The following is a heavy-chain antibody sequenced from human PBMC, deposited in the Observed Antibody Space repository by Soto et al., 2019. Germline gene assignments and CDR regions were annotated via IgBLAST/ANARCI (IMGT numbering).Heavy chain of an antibody. J-gene: IGHJ4*02. Sequence: SETLSLTCAVYGGSFSGYYWSWIRQPPGKGLEWIGEINHSGSTNYNPSLKSRVTISVDTSKNQFSLKLSSVTAADTAVYYCASEVFSGSYHPQRDYWGQGTLVTVSS. CDR2: INHSGST. CDR3: ASEVFSGSYHPQRDY. CDR1: GGSFSGYY. D-gene: IGHD3-10*01. V-gene: IGHV4-34*01.